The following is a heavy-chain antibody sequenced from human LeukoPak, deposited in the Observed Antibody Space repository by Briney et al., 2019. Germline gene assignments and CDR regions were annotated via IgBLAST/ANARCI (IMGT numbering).Heavy chain of an antibody. J-gene: IGHJ4*02. D-gene: IGHD3-22*01. V-gene: IGHV3-13*01. CDR3: ARGSTYYDSSGQVPFDY. CDR1: GFTFSSYD. CDR2: IGTAGDT. Sequence: GGSLRLSCAASGFTFSSYDMHWVRQATGKGLEWVSAIGTAGDTYSPGSVKGRFTISRENAKNSLYLQMNSLRAGDTAVYYCARGSTYYDSSGQVPFDYWGQGTLVTVSS.